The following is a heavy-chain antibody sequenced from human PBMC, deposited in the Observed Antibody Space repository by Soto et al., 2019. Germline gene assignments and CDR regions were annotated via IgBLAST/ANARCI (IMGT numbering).Heavy chain of an antibody. J-gene: IGHJ4*02. CDR3: ASHGADAYVPDY. Sequence: GGSLRLACASSGFTFTSYSMICVRQAPGKGLDWVSASGAGGVTTYYADPVKGRFTISRHNSQNSLYLPMHRLTAEDTAMYSCASHGADAYVPDYWGPGTRVTV. D-gene: IGHD3-10*02. CDR1: GFTFTSYS. V-gene: IGHV3-23*01. CDR2: SGAGGVTT.